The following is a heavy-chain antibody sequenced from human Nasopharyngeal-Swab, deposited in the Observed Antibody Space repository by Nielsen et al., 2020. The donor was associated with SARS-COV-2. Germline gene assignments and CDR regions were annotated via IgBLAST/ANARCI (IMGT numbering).Heavy chain of an antibody. CDR2: ISGSGGST. D-gene: IGHD4-17*01. Sequence: WIRQPPGKGLEWVSGISGSGGSTYYTDSVKGRFTISRDNSKNTLYLQMNSLRGEDTAVYYCAKNYGDYVHYYYMDVWGKGTTVT. V-gene: IGHV3-23*01. J-gene: IGHJ6*03. CDR3: AKNYGDYVHYYYMDV.